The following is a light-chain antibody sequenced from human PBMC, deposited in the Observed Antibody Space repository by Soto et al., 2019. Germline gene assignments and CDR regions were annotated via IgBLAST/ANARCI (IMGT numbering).Light chain of an antibody. J-gene: IGLJ2*01. CDR2: LNSDGSH. Sequence: QPVLTQSPSASASLGASVKLTCTLSSGHISYAIAWHQQKPEKGPRYLMNLNSDGSHSKGGGIPYRFSGSSSGAERDLTISSLQSEDEADYYWQTWGTGRGVFGGGTKLTVL. CDR1: SGHISYA. CDR3: QTWGTGRGV. V-gene: IGLV4-69*01.